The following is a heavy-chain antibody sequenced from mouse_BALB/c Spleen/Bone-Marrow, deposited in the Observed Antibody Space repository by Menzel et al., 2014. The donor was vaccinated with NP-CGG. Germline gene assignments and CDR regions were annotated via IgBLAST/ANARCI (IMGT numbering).Heavy chain of an antibody. CDR3: ARPGYYGYQDV. D-gene: IGHD1-2*01. V-gene: IGHV4-1*02. CDR2: INPDSSTI. J-gene: IGHJ1*01. Sequence: EVHLVESGGGPVQPGGSLKLSCAASGFDFSRYWMTWVRQAPGKGLEWIGEINPDSSTIDYTPSLKDKFIISRDNAKNTLYLQMSKVRSEDTALYYCARPGYYGYQDVWGAGTTVTVSS. CDR1: GFDFSRYW.